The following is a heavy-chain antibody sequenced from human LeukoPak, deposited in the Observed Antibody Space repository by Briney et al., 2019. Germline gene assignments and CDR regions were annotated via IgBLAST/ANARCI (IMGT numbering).Heavy chain of an antibody. CDR1: GGTFSSYA. D-gene: IGHD5-12*01. CDR2: IIPIFGTA. Sequence: GASVKVSCKASGGTFSSYAISWVRQAPGQGLEWMGGIIPIFGTANYAQKFQGRVTITTDESTSTAYMELSRLRSDDTAVYYCASSYDLYYMDVWGKGTTVTVSS. J-gene: IGHJ6*03. V-gene: IGHV1-69*05. CDR3: ASSYDLYYMDV.